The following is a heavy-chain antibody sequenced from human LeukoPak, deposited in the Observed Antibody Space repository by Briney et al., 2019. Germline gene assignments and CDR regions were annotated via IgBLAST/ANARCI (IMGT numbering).Heavy chain of an antibody. CDR2: ISSSSSTI. Sequence: PGGSLRLSCAASGFTFSGYSMNWVRQAPGKGLEWVSYISSSSSTIYYADSVKGRFTISRDNAKNSLYLQMNSLRAEDTAVYYCARESSGWYVYFDYWGQGTLVTVSS. V-gene: IGHV3-48*01. CDR3: ARESSGWYVYFDY. J-gene: IGHJ4*02. CDR1: GFTFSGYS. D-gene: IGHD6-19*01.